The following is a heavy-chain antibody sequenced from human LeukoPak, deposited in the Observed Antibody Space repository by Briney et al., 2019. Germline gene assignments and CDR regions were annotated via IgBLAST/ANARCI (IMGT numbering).Heavy chain of an antibody. J-gene: IGHJ4*02. D-gene: IGHD5-12*01. CDR1: DDSISDYY. V-gene: IGHV4-4*08. CDR3: AKRSPNSGWPD. CDR2: FHNSGTS. Sequence: PSETLSLTCTVSDDSISDYYRGWIRQPPGKGLEWIGYFHNSGTSTYNPSLKSRVTISVDTSKNQFSLKLDSVTAADTAVYYCAKRSPNSGWPDWGQGTLITVSS.